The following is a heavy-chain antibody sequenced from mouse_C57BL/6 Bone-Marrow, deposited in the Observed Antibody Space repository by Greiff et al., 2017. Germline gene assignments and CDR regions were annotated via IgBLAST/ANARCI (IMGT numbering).Heavy chain of an antibody. J-gene: IGHJ1*03. CDR2: INPNNGGT. V-gene: IGHV1-26*01. D-gene: IGHD1-1*01. CDR3: ARALYYGSSYWFFDI. Sequence: EVQLQQSGPELVKPGASVKISCKASGYTFTDYYMNWVKQSHGKCLEWIGDINPNNGGTSYNQKFKGKATLTVDKSSSTAYMELRSLTSEDSAVYYCARALYYGSSYWFFDIWGTGTTVTVSS. CDR1: GYTFTDYY.